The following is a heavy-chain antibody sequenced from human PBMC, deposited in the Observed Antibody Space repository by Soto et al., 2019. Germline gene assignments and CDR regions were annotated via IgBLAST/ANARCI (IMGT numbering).Heavy chain of an antibody. CDR3: TKDVTGDIGADF. J-gene: IGHJ4*02. V-gene: IGHV3-23*05. Sequence: WSLRLSCAASGFAFSNCAMSWVRQAPGKGLEWVSTIKTSGDTTFYADPVKGRFTTSRDDSKNTLYLQMNSLRAEDTATYYCTKDVTGDIGADFWGQGTPVTVSS. CDR2: IKTSGDTT. D-gene: IGHD2-21*02. CDR1: GFAFSNCA.